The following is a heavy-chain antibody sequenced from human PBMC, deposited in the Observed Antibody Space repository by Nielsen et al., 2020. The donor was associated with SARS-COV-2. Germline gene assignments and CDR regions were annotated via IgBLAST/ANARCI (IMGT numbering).Heavy chain of an antibody. CDR1: GDSIGSYY. V-gene: IGHV4-59*08. D-gene: IGHD3-3*01. CDR2: TYHSGNT. CDR3: ARHYHDFWSGYLAASWFDP. Sequence: SETLSLTCTVSGDSIGSYYWNWIRQPPGKGLEWIGFTYHSGNTNYNPSLKSRVTISVDTSKNQFSLKLDSVTAADTAVYYCARHYHDFWSGYLAASWFDPWGQGTPVTVSS. J-gene: IGHJ5*02.